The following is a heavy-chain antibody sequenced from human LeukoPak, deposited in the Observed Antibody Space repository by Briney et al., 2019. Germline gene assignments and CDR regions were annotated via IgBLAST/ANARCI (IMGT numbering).Heavy chain of an antibody. J-gene: IGHJ4*02. V-gene: IGHV4-30-4*01. CDR2: IYYSGST. CDR1: GGSFSSGDYY. D-gene: IGHD3-10*01. CDR3: ARDTLMVRGVIDY. Sequence: SQTLSLTCTVSGGSFSSGDYYWSWIRQPPGKGLEWIGYIYYSGSTYYNPSLKSRVTISVDTSKNQFSLKLSSVTAADTAVYYCARDTLMVRGVIDYWGQGTLVTVSS.